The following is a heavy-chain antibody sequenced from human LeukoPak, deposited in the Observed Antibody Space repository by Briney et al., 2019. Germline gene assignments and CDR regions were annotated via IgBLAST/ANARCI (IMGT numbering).Heavy chain of an antibody. CDR3: ARARDTSGWYLDAFGV. CDR2: ISTYNSNA. J-gene: IGHJ3*01. Sequence: ASVKVSCKASGYTFNRYGLSWVRQAPGQGLEWMGWISTYNSNAHYAQKLQGRVTMTIDTSTSTAYMELRSLRPDDTAVYYCARARDTSGWYLDAFGVWGQGTLVSVSS. V-gene: IGHV1-18*01. CDR1: GYTFNRYG. D-gene: IGHD6-19*01.